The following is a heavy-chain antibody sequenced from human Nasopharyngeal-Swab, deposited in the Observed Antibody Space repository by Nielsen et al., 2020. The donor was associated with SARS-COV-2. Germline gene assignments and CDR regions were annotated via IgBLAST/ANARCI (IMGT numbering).Heavy chain of an antibody. CDR2: IYYSGST. Sequence: WIRQPPGKGLEWIGSIYYSGSTHYNPSLKSRVTISVDTSKNQFSLKLSSVTAADTAVYYCASPLWFGELLPASYYYYGMDVWGQGTTVTVSS. D-gene: IGHD3-10*01. CDR3: ASPLWFGELLPASYYYYGMDV. J-gene: IGHJ6*02. V-gene: IGHV4-39*01.